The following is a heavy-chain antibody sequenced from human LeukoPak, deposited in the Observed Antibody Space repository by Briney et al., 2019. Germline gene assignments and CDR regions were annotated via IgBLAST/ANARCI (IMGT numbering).Heavy chain of an antibody. Sequence: GGSLRLSCAASGFTLDDYAMHWVRQAPGKGLEWVSGISWNSGSIGYADSVKGRFTISRDNAKNSLYLQMNSLRAEDTALYYCAKDSRRTTMIVVVDAFDIWGQGTMVTVSS. D-gene: IGHD3-22*01. CDR2: ISWNSGSI. CDR1: GFTLDDYA. J-gene: IGHJ3*02. V-gene: IGHV3-9*01. CDR3: AKDSRRTTMIVVVDAFDI.